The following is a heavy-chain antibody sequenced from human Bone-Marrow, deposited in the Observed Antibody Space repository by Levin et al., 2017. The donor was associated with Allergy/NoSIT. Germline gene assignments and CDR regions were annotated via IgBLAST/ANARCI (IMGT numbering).Heavy chain of an antibody. V-gene: IGHV4-59*01. CDR2: VFYNGST. Sequence: SETLSLTCTVSGASIGFSYWTWIRQPPGKGLEWIGDVFYNGSTNYNPSLKSRVTTLIDTSKNQFSLKLRSVTAADTALYYCARQQDYYYGLDVWGQGTTVTVSS. D-gene: IGHD6-13*01. J-gene: IGHJ6*02. CDR3: ARQQDYYYGLDV. CDR1: GASIGFSY.